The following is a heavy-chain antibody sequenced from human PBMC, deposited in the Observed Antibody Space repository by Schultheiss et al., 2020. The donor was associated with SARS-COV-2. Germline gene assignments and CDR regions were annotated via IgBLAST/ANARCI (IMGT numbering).Heavy chain of an antibody. CDR1: GYIFTTYYY. CDR3: ARDGGVSSSFYYYYYMDV. CDR2: IIPIFGTA. D-gene: IGHD6-6*01. Sequence: ASVKVSCKASGYIFTTYYYMHWVRQAPGQGLEWMGGIIPIFGTANYAQKFQGRVTMTRDTSISTAYMELSRLRSDDTAVYYCARDGGVSSSFYYYYYMDVWGKGTTVTVSS. V-gene: IGHV1-2*02. J-gene: IGHJ6*03.